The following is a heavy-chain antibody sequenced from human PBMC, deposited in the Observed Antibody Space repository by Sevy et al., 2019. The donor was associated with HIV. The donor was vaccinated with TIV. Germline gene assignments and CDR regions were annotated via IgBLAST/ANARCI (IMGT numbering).Heavy chain of an antibody. CDR2: ISGSGGST. D-gene: IGHD3-10*01. CDR1: GFTFSSYA. V-gene: IGHV3-23*01. Sequence: GGSLRLSCAASGFTFSSYAMSWVRQAPGKGLEWVSAISGSGGSTYYADSVKGRFTISRDNSKNTLYPQMNSPRAEDTAVYYCAKEGTTMVRGVIIKPDNWFDPWGQGTLVIVSS. J-gene: IGHJ5*02. CDR3: AKEGTTMVRGVIIKPDNWFDP.